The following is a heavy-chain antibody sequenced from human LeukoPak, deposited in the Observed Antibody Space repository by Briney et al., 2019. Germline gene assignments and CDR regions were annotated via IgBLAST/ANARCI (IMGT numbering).Heavy chain of an antibody. CDR3: VREYCSGSSCYPDN. Sequence: PGGSLRLSCAASGFTFSSYWMSWVRQAPGKGLEWVANIKQDGSEKYYVDSVKGRFTISRDNAKNSLYLQMNSLRAEDTAVYFCVREYCSGSSCYPDNWGQGTLVTVSS. CDR2: IKQDGSEK. V-gene: IGHV3-7*01. J-gene: IGHJ4*02. CDR1: GFTFSSYW. D-gene: IGHD2-15*01.